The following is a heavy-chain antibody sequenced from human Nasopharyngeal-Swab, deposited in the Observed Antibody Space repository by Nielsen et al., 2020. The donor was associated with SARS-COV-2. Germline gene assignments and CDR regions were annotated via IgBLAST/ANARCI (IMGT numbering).Heavy chain of an antibody. J-gene: IGHJ6*03. CDR1: GFTFSDHY. V-gene: IGHV3-72*01. CDR3: ATTIGAAAQYYYYYYYMDV. Sequence: GESLKISCAASGFTFSDHYMDWVRQAPGKGLECVGRTRNKANSYTTEYAASVKGRFTISRDDSKNSLYLQMNSLKTEDTAVYYCATTIGAAAQYYYYYYYMDVWGKGTTVTVSS. CDR2: TRNKANSYTT. D-gene: IGHD6-13*01.